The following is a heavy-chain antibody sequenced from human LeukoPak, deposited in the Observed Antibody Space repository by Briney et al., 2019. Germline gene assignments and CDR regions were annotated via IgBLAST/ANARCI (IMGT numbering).Heavy chain of an antibody. Sequence: SDTLSLTCALSGGSISSGGYSWSWIRQPPGKGLEWIGYIYHSGSTYYNPSLKSRVTISVDRSKNQFSLKLSSVTAADTAVYYCASFYRNYDFWSGYSAAEYFQHWGQGTLVTVSS. CDR1: GGSISSGGYS. V-gene: IGHV4-30-2*01. CDR2: IYHSGST. D-gene: IGHD3-3*01. CDR3: ASFYRNYDFWSGYSAAEYFQH. J-gene: IGHJ1*01.